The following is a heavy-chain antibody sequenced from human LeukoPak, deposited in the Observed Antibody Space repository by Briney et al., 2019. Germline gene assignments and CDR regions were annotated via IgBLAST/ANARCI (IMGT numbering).Heavy chain of an antibody. CDR3: ARGPYGSGSYY. CDR2: IYYSGTT. D-gene: IGHD3-10*01. Sequence: SETLSLACTVSGGSISSGDYYWSWIRQPPGTGLEWIGYIYYSGTTYYNPSLKSRVTISVDTSKNQFSLKLTSVTAADTAVYFCARGPYGSGSYYWGQGTLVTVSS. J-gene: IGHJ4*02. CDR1: GGSISSGDYY. V-gene: IGHV4-30-4*08.